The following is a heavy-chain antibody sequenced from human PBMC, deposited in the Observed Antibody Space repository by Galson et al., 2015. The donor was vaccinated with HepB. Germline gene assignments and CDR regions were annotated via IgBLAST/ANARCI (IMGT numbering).Heavy chain of an antibody. CDR2: IRTNASGGTT. CDR3: SSVV. Sequence: SLRLSCAASGFTFGDYPMSWVRQAPGKGLEWLGSIRTNASGGTTEHATSLKGRFTISRDDSKNVAYLHMNSLKTEDTAVYYCSSVVWGQGTLVTVSS. J-gene: IGHJ4*02. V-gene: IGHV3-49*04. CDR1: GFTFGDYP.